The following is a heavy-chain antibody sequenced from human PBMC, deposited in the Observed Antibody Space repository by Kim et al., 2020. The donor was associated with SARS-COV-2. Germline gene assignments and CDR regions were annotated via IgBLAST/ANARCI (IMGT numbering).Heavy chain of an antibody. CDR3: ARGGDYYGSGSYPDY. D-gene: IGHD3-10*01. CDR1: GGSISSSNW. J-gene: IGHJ4*02. Sequence: SETLSLTCAVSGGSISSSNWWSWVRQPPGKGLAWIGEIYHSGSTNYNPSLTSRATISVANSTNQSSLKLSSVTAADTAVYYCARGGDYYGSGSYPDYWGQGRLVNVSS. CDR2: IYHSGST. V-gene: IGHV4-4*02.